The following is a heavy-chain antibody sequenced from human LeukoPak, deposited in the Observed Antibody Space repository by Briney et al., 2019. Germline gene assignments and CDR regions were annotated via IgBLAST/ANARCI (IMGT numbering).Heavy chain of an antibody. Sequence: PGGSLRLSCAASGFNFIDYSMNWVRQAPGKRLEWISYIGISSGNTKYADSVKGRFTISRDKARSSLYLQMNSLRVEDTAMYYCARDHRYAFDNWGHGTLVTVSS. D-gene: IGHD5-12*01. CDR2: IGISSGNT. CDR1: GFNFIDYS. J-gene: IGHJ4*01. V-gene: IGHV3-48*01. CDR3: ARDHRYAFDN.